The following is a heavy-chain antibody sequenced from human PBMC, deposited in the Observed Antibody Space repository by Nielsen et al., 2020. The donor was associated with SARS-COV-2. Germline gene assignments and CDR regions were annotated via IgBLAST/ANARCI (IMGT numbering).Heavy chain of an antibody. Sequence: ASVKVSCKASGYTFTSYGFSWVRQAPGQGLEWMGWISTYTGNTHYAQNVQGRVTMTTDTSTRTAYMELRGLRSDDTAVYYCAREDYGSGSYGTWLDPWGQGTPVTVSS. CDR2: ISTYTGNT. CDR3: AREDYGSGSYGTWLDP. CDR1: GYTFTSYG. V-gene: IGHV1-18*04. J-gene: IGHJ5*02. D-gene: IGHD1-26*01.